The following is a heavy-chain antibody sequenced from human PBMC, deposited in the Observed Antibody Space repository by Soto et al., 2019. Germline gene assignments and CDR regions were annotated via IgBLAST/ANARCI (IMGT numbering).Heavy chain of an antibody. Sequence: QVQLQESGPGLVKPSETLSLTCTVSGGSIRSYYWSWIRQPPGKGLEWIGFIYYSESTNYNPSLQSRVTRSVDTSKNQFSLRLTSVTAADTAVYYCARAVEMYASGWYYFDFWGQGTLVTVSS. V-gene: IGHV4-59*01. D-gene: IGHD6-19*01. CDR2: IYYSEST. J-gene: IGHJ4*02. CDR3: ARAVEMYASGWYYFDF. CDR1: GGSIRSYY.